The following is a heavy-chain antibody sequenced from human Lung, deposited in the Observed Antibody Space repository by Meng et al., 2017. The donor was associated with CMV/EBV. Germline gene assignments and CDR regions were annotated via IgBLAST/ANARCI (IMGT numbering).Heavy chain of an antibody. V-gene: IGHV1-2*02. CDR2: INPNSGGT. Sequence: ASXXVSCKASGYTFTGYYMHWVRQAPGQGLEWMGWINPNSGGTNYAQKFQGRVTMTRDTSISTAYMELSRLRSDDTAVYYCARDLSAASIDDWGQGTLVTVSS. CDR1: GYTFTGYY. J-gene: IGHJ4*02. CDR3: ARDLSAASIDD.